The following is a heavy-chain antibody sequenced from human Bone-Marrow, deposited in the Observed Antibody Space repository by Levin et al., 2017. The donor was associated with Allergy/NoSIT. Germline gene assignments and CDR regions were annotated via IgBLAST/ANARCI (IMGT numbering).Heavy chain of an antibody. D-gene: IGHD2-2*01. CDR1: GFTFSSYA. V-gene: IGHV3-30-3*01. CDR2: ISYDGSNK. J-gene: IGHJ3*02. Sequence: GGSLRLSCAASGFTFSSYAMHWVRQAPGKGLEWVAVISYDGSNKYYADSVKGRFTISRDNSKNTLYLQMNSLRAEDTAVYYCARGTNIVVVPAAKTNAFDIWGQGTMVTVSS. CDR3: ARGTNIVVVPAAKTNAFDI.